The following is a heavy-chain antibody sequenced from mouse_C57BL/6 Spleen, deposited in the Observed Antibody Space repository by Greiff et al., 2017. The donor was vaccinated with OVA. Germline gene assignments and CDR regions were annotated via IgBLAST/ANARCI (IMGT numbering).Heavy chain of an antibody. Sequence: QVQLQQSGPGLVAPSQSLSITCTVSGFSLTSYGVHWVRQPPGKGLEWLVVIWSDGSTTYTSALTSRLSISKNNSKSQVFLKSNSLQNDDTAMYYCARHRGYGDDGYAMDYWGQGTSVTVSS. J-gene: IGHJ4*01. CDR2: IWSDGST. V-gene: IGHV2-6-1*01. D-gene: IGHD2-2*01. CDR3: ARHRGYGDDGYAMDY. CDR1: GFSLTSYG.